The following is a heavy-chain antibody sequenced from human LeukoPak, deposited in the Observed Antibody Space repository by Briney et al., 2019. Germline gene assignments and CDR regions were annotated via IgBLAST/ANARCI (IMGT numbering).Heavy chain of an antibody. CDR1: GFTFSSYG. CDR3: AKTLCGGDCYSVPPDY. J-gene: IGHJ4*02. D-gene: IGHD2-21*02. V-gene: IGHV3-30*02. CDR2: IWYDGSNK. Sequence: TGGSLRLSCAASGFTFSSYGMHWVRQAPGKGLEWVAVIWYDGSNKYYADSVKGRFTISRDNSKNTLYLQMNSLRAEDTAVYYCAKTLCGGDCYSVPPDYWGQGTLVTVSS.